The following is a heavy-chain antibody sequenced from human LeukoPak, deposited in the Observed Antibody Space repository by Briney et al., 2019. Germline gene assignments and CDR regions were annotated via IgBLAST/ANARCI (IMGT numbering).Heavy chain of an antibody. CDR2: MNPNSGHT. V-gene: IGHV1-8*01. Sequence: ASVKVSCKAAGYTFTSYDINWVRQATGQGLEWMGWMNPNSGHTGYAQKFQGRVTMTRNTSIATAYMELSRLRSDDTAVYYCARRITMVRGSLDYWGQGTLVTVSS. J-gene: IGHJ4*02. CDR1: GYTFTSYD. CDR3: ARRITMVRGSLDY. D-gene: IGHD3-10*01.